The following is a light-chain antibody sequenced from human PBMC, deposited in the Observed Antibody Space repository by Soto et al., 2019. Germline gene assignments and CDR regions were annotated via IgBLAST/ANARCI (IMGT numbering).Light chain of an antibody. CDR2: DNT. CDR1: SSNIGADYF. J-gene: IGLJ1*01. CDR3: HSYDSSLRGYV. Sequence: QSVLTQSPSVSAAPGQKVTISCSGSSSNIGADYFVHWYQQFPGAAPKLLIFDNTNRPSGVPDRFSGSKSGTSASLAITGLQTADEADYYCHSYDSSLRGYVFGSGTKVTVL. V-gene: IGLV1-40*01.